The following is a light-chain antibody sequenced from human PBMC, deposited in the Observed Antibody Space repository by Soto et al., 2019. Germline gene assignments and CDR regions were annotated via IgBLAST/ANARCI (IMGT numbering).Light chain of an antibody. CDR1: QSVGRNY. CDR2: VAY. CDR3: QQYADSPLT. Sequence: EIVLTQSPGTLSVFPGERVTLSCRASQSVGRNYLAWYQQKPGQAPRLLIYVAYIRATGIPDRFSGSGSGTDFTLTISRLEPEDFAVYYCQQYADSPLTFGGGTKVETK. V-gene: IGKV3-20*01. J-gene: IGKJ4*01.